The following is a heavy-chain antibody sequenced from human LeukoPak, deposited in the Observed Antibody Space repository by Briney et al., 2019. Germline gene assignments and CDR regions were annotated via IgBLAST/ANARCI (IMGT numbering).Heavy chain of an antibody. Sequence: PGGSLRLSCAASGFTFSSYGMHWVRQAPGKGLEWVAFIRYDGSNKYYADSVKGRFTISRDNSKNTLYLHVNSLRPEDTAVYYCARGRGYSYGAPPMWWGQGTLVTVSS. J-gene: IGHJ4*02. CDR2: IRYDGSNK. CDR1: GFTFSSYG. D-gene: IGHD5-18*01. V-gene: IGHV3-30*02. CDR3: ARGRGYSYGAPPMW.